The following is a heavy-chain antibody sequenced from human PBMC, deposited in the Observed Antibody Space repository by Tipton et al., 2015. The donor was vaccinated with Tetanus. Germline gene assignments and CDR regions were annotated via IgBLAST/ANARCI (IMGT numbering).Heavy chain of an antibody. CDR3: ARGRRIQLWNDAFDI. CDR2: SNHSGST. V-gene: IGHV4-34*01. CDR1: GGSFSGYY. Sequence: TLSLTCAVYGGSFSGYYWSWIRQPPGKGLEWIGESNHSGSTNYSPSLKSRVTISVDTSKNLFSLKLSSMTAADTAVYYCARGRRIQLWNDAFDIWGQGTMVTVSS. D-gene: IGHD5-18*01. J-gene: IGHJ3*02.